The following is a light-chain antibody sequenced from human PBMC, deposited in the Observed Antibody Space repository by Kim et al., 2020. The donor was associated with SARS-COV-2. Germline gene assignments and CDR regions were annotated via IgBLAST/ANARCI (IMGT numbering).Light chain of an antibody. J-gene: IGLJ2*01. CDR2: SDD. CDR1: RSNIGSNA. CDR3: AAWDDSLNGVI. Sequence: GQRVTISCSGSRSNIGSNAVNWYQQLPGTAPTLLIYSDDHRPSGVPDRFSGSKSGTSASLAISGLQSEDEADYYCAAWDDSLNGVIFGGGTQLTVL. V-gene: IGLV1-44*01.